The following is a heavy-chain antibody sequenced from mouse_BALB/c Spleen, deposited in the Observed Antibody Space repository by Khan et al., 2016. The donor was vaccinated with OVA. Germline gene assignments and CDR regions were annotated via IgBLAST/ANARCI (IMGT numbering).Heavy chain of an antibody. Sequence: VQLKESGPGLVKPSQSLSLTCTVTGYSITSDYAWNWIRQFPGNKLEWMGYISYSGNIHYNPSLKSRISITRDTSKNQFFPQLNSVTTEDTATYYCARIYGGDFDYWGQGTTLTVSS. D-gene: IGHD1-1*01. CDR2: ISYSGNI. J-gene: IGHJ2*01. CDR1: GYSITSDYA. CDR3: ARIYGGDFDY. V-gene: IGHV3-2*02.